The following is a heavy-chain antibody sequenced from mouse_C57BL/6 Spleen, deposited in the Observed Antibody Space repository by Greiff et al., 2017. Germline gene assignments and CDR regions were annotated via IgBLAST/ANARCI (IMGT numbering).Heavy chain of an antibody. J-gene: IGHJ2*01. Sequence: VKLQESGPELVKPGASVKISCKASGYAFSSSWMNWVKQRPGKGLEWIGRIYPGDGDTNYNGKFKGKATLTADKSSSTAYMQLSSLTSEDSAVYFCARSGGRHNYFDYWGQGTTLTVSS. D-gene: IGHD2-12*01. V-gene: IGHV1-82*01. CDR3: ARSGGRHNYFDY. CDR2: IYPGDGDT. CDR1: GYAFSSSW.